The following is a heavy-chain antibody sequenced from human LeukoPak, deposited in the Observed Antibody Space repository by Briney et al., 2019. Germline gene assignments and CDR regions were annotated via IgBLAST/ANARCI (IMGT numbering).Heavy chain of an antibody. J-gene: IGHJ4*02. D-gene: IGHD2-2*01. CDR3: AKHRYQLLNGFDY. CDR1: GGSFSSYA. V-gene: IGHV1-69*13. Sequence: SVKVSCQPSGGSFSSYAISWVRQAPGHGTEWVGGIIAVFGPANYAQKFEGRVSITADESTSTAYIEPSSMRSEDTAVYYCAKHRYQLLNGFDYWGQGNLVTVSS. CDR2: IIAVFGPA.